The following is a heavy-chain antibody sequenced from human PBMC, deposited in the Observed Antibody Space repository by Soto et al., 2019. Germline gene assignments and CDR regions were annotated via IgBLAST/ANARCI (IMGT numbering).Heavy chain of an antibody. D-gene: IGHD6-13*01. Sequence: QITLKESGPTLVKPTQTLTLTCTFSGFSLSTSGVGVCWIRQPPGQALEWLALIYWDDDKRYSPSLKSRLTITKETSKNHVVLTMTNMDPVDTATYYCSHSHFLAAAGTGNDYWGQGTLVTVSS. J-gene: IGHJ4*02. CDR2: IYWDDDK. CDR1: GFSLSTSGVG. CDR3: SHSHFLAAAGTGNDY. V-gene: IGHV2-5*02.